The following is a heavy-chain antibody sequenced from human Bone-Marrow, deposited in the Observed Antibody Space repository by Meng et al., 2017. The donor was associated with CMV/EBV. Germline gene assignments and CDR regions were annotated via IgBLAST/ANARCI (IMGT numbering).Heavy chain of an antibody. J-gene: IGHJ5*02. V-gene: IGHV4-39*07. Sequence: SETLSLTCNVAGVSVSSTSYHWGWIRQPPGKGLEWIGSIHYGVGTYQNPSLKSRVTISVDTTKNQFSLKVASMTAADTAVYYCVSGYGWFDPWGQGTLVTVSS. CDR2: IHYGVGT. CDR3: VSGYGWFDP. D-gene: IGHD5-12*01. CDR1: GVSVSSTSYH.